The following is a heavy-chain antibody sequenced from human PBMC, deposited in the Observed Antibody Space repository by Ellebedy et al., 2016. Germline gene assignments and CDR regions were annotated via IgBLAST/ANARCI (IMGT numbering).Heavy chain of an antibody. D-gene: IGHD5-24*01. Sequence: SETLSLTXTVSGGSISSGDYYWSWIRQPPGKGLEWIGYIYYSGSTYYNPSLKSRVTISVDTSKNQFSLKLSSVTAADTAVYYCARAIVEMATVDAFDIWGQGTMVTVSS. J-gene: IGHJ3*02. CDR3: ARAIVEMATVDAFDI. CDR1: GGSISSGDYY. CDR2: IYYSGST. V-gene: IGHV4-30-4*01.